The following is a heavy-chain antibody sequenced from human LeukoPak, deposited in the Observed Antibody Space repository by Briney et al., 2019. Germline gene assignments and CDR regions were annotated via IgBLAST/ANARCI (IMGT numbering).Heavy chain of an antibody. CDR1: GFTFSSYA. CDR3: AIRYTDY. D-gene: IGHD3-9*01. Sequence: GRSLRLSCAASGFTFSSYAMHWVRQAPGKGLEWVAVISYDGSNKYYADSVKGRFTISGDSSKNTLYLQMNTLRAEDTAVYYCAIRYTDYWGQGTLVTVSS. J-gene: IGHJ4*02. CDR2: ISYDGSNK. V-gene: IGHV3-30-3*01.